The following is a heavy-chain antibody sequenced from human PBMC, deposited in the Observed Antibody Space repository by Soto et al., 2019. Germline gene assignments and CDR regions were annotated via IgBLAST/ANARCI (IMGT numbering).Heavy chain of an antibody. J-gene: IGHJ6*02. V-gene: IGHV3-30*18. Sequence: GGSLILSCAASGFTFSSYGMHWVRQAPGKGLEWGEVISYDGSNKYYADSVKGRFTISRDNSKNTLYLQMNSLRAEDTAVYYCAKGGRAATPVYYYGMDVWGQGTTLTASS. CDR1: GFTFSSYG. D-gene: IGHD2-15*01. CDR3: AKGGRAATPVYYYGMDV. CDR2: ISYDGSNK.